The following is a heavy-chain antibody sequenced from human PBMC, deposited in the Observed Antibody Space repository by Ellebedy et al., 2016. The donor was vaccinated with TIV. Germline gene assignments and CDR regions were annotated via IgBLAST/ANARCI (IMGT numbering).Heavy chain of an antibody. V-gene: IGHV3-74*03. CDR2: VGSDGDNT. CDR3: ATDRPHSCFDP. CDR1: GFTFGRAW. D-gene: IGHD1-14*01. J-gene: IGHJ5*02. Sequence: PGGSLRLSCAASGFTFGRAWMNWVRQTPGKGLVWVSRVGSDGDNTKYAESVTGRFTISRDNAKNTLYLQMSNLRAEDTAVYYCATDRPHSCFDPWGQGTLVTVSS.